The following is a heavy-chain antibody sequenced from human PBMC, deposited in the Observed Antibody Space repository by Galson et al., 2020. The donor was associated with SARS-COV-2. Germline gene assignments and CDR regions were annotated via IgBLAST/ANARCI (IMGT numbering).Heavy chain of an antibody. CDR3: ARQILTGYYSFYYFDY. Sequence: SETLSLTCSVSGGSISSSNYYWGWVRQPPGKGLEWIGSTYYSGSGYYNPSLTSRLTISVDTSKHQFFMKLTSVTAADTAVYYCARQILTGYYSFYYFDYWGQGALITVSS. CDR1: GGSISSSNYY. D-gene: IGHD3-9*01. V-gene: IGHV4-39*01. CDR2: TYYSGSG. J-gene: IGHJ4*02.